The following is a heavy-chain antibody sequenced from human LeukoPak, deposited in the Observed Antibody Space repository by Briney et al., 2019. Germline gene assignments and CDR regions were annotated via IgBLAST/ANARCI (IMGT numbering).Heavy chain of an antibody. Sequence: GGSLRLSCAASGFTFSSYSMNWVRQAPGKGLEWVSSISSSSSYIYYADSVKGRFTIFRDNAKNSLYLQMNSLRAEDTAVYYCAREEEYSYGYCDYWGQGTLVTVSS. CDR2: ISSSSSYI. CDR1: GFTFSSYS. V-gene: IGHV3-21*01. CDR3: AREEEYSYGYCDY. D-gene: IGHD5-18*01. J-gene: IGHJ4*02.